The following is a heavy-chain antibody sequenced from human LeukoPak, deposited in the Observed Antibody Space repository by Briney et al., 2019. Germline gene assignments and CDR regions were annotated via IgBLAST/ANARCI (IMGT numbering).Heavy chain of an antibody. CDR2: IYSGGST. J-gene: IGHJ6*04. V-gene: IGHV3-66*01. CDR1: EFSVGSNY. Sequence: GGSLRLSCAASEFSVGSNYMTWVRQAPGKGLEWVSLIYSGGSTYYADSVKGRFTISRDNSKNTLYLQMNSLRADDTAVYYCAELGITTIGGVWGKGTTVTISS. CDR3: AELGITTIGGV. D-gene: IGHD3-10*02.